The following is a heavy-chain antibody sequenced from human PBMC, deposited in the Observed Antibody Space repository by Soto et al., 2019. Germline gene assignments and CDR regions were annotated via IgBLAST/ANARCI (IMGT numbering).Heavy chain of an antibody. CDR3: ARDRPDGSRLAP. D-gene: IGHD6-13*01. Sequence: QVQLQESGPGLVKPSQTLFLTCTVSGGSISIGDYYWCWIRQPPGKGLEWIGYIYYSGSTYYNPPHKSRVTISIDTSKNQCSWKLSSVTAADTAVYYCARDRPDGSRLAPWGQGTLVTVSS. J-gene: IGHJ5*02. CDR2: IYYSGST. V-gene: IGHV4-30-4*01. CDR1: GGSISIGDYY.